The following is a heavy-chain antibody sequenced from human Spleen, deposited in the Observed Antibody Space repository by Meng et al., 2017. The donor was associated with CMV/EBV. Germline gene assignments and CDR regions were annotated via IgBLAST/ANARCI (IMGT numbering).Heavy chain of an antibody. CDR2: INPNSGGT. D-gene: IGHD2-15*01. CDR1: GGTFSSYA. Sequence: QVQLVQSGAEVKKPGSSVKVSCKASGGTFSSYAISWVRQAPGQGLEWMGWINPNSGGTNYAQKFQGRVTMTRDTSISTAYMELSRLRSDDTAVYYCARVRTLVVVADYWGQGTLVTVSS. J-gene: IGHJ4*02. V-gene: IGHV1-2*02. CDR3: ARVRTLVVVADY.